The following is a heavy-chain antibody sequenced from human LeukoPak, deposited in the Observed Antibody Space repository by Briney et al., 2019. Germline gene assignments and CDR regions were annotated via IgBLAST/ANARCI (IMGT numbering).Heavy chain of an antibody. D-gene: IGHD1-26*01. V-gene: IGHV1-2*02. Sequence: ASLKVSCKASGYTFTVYYMHWVRQAPGQGLEWMGWINPNSGGTNYAQKFQGRVTMTRDTSISTAYMELSRLRSDDTAVYYCARDMVVGATAFDYWGQGTLVTVSS. CDR3: ARDMVVGATAFDY. CDR1: GYTFTVYY. J-gene: IGHJ4*02. CDR2: INPNSGGT.